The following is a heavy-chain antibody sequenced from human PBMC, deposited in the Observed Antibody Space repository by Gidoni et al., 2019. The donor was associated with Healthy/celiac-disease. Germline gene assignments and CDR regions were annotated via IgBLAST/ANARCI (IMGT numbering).Heavy chain of an antibody. Sequence: QLQLQESGPGLVKPSETLSLTCTVSVGSISSSSYSWGWIRQPPGKGLEWIGSIYYSGSTYYNPSLKSRVTISVDTSKNQFSLKLSSVTAADTAVYYCARGADSYGTIYYYYYGMDVWGQGTTVTVSS. CDR1: VGSISSSSYS. D-gene: IGHD5-18*01. J-gene: IGHJ6*02. CDR3: ARGADSYGTIYYYYYGMDV. CDR2: IYYSGST. V-gene: IGHV4-39*07.